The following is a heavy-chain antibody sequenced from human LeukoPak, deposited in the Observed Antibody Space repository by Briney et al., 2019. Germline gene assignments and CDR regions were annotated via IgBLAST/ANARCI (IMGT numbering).Heavy chain of an antibody. CDR2: IYHSGST. J-gene: IGHJ6*03. Sequence: SETLSLTCAVSGYSISSGYYWGWIRPPPGKGLEWIGSIYHSGSTYYNPSLKSRVTISVDTSKNQFSLKLSSVTAADTAVYYCARHRNLDTAYYMDVWDKGTTVTVSS. CDR3: ARHRNLDTAYYMDV. CDR1: GYSISSGYY. V-gene: IGHV4-38-2*01. D-gene: IGHD5-18*01.